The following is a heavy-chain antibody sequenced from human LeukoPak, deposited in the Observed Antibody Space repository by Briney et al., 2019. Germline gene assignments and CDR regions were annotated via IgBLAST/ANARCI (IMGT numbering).Heavy chain of an antibody. CDR2: ISGSGGST. CDR1: GFTFSSYA. Sequence: GGSLRLSCAASGFTFSSYAMSWVRQAPGKGLEWVSAISGSGGSTYYADSVKGRFTISRDNSKNTLYLQMNSLRAADTAVYYCANPKIGDSSGWYVEGKEYWGQGTLVTVSS. D-gene: IGHD6-19*01. CDR3: ANPKIGDSSGWYVEGKEY. J-gene: IGHJ4*02. V-gene: IGHV3-23*01.